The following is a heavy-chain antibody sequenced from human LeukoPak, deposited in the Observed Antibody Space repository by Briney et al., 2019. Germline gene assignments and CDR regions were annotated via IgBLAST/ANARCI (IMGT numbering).Heavy chain of an antibody. D-gene: IGHD3-10*01. Sequence: SETLSLTCTVSGGSISSYYWSWIRQPPGKGLEWIGYIYYSGSTNYNPSLKSRVTISVDTSKNQFSLKLSSVTAADTALYYCAIERDFGNHYYYAMDVWGQGTTVTASS. CDR3: AIERDFGNHYYYAMDV. CDR1: GGSISSYY. V-gene: IGHV4-59*01. J-gene: IGHJ6*02. CDR2: IYYSGST.